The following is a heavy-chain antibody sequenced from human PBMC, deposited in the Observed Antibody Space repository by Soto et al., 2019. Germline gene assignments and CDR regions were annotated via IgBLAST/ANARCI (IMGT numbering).Heavy chain of an antibody. V-gene: IGHV3-23*01. J-gene: IGHJ4*02. D-gene: IGHD2-2*01. CDR1: GFTFSSYA. Sequence: PGGSLRLSCAASGFTFSSYAMSWVRQAPGKGLEWVSAISGSGGSTYYADSVKGRFTISRDNSKNTLYLQMNSLRAEDTAVYYCAKDGLRNCSSTSCYVVDYWGQGTLVTVSS. CDR2: ISGSGGST. CDR3: AKDGLRNCSSTSCYVVDY.